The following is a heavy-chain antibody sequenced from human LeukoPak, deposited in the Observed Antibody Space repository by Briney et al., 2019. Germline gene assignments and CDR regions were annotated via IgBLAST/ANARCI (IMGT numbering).Heavy chain of an antibody. CDR3: ARGGPYYYGSGSDY. D-gene: IGHD3-10*01. V-gene: IGHV1-8*01. CDR2: MNPNSGNT. Sequence: GASVKVSCKASGYTFTSYDINWVRQATGQGLEWMGWMNPNSGNTGYAQKFQGRVTMTRNTSISTAYMELSSLRSEDTAVYYCARGGPYYYGSGSDYWGQGTLVTVPS. J-gene: IGHJ4*02. CDR1: GYTFTSYD.